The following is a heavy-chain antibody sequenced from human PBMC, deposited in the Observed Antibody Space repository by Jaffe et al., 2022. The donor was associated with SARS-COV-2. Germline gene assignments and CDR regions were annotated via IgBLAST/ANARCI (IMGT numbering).Heavy chain of an antibody. Sequence: QVQLQESGPGLVKPSETLSLTCTVSGGSISSYYWSWIRQPPGKGLEWIGYIYYSGSTNYNPSLKSRVTISVDTSKNQFSLKLSSVTAADTAVYYCARDDLYGSGIYPWGQGTLVTVSS. D-gene: IGHD3-10*01. J-gene: IGHJ5*02. CDR2: IYYSGST. CDR3: ARDDLYGSGIYP. V-gene: IGHV4-59*01. CDR1: GGSISSYY.